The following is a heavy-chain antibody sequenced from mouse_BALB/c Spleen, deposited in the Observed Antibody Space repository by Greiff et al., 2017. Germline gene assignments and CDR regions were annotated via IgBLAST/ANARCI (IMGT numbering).Heavy chain of an antibody. J-gene: IGHJ4*01. D-gene: IGHD2-3*01. CDR2: ISDGGSYT. CDR3: ARVDGSPYYYAMDY. CDR1: GFTFSDYY. V-gene: IGHV5-4*02. Sequence: EVMLVESGGGLVKPGGSLKLSCAASGFTFSDYYMYWVRQTPEKRLEWVATISDGGSYTYYPDSVKGRFTISRDNAKNNLYLQMSSLKSEDTAMYYCARVDGSPYYYAMDYWGQGTSVTVSS.